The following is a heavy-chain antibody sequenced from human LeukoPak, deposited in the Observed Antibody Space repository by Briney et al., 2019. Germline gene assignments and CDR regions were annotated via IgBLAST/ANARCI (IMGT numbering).Heavy chain of an antibody. CDR1: GFTFSSYG. CDR3: ARDTKQYDAFDI. V-gene: IGHV3-30*02. Sequence: PGGSLRLSCAASGFTFSSYGMYWVRQAPGKGLEWVAFIRYDGSKKYYADAMKGRSTVSRDNSKNTLSLQMNSLRPDDTAVYYCARDTKQYDAFDIWGQGTMVTVSS. CDR2: IRYDGSKK. J-gene: IGHJ3*02. D-gene: IGHD6-19*01.